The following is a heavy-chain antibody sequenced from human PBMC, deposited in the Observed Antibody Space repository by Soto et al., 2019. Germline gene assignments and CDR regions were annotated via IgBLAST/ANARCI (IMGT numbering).Heavy chain of an antibody. J-gene: IGHJ5*02. D-gene: IGHD2-15*01. CDR1: GYTFTIYG. V-gene: IGHV1-18*01. Sequence: ASVKVSCKSSGYTFTIYGIAWVRQAPGQGLEWMGWISAYNGNTNYAQKLQGRVTMTTDTSTSTAYMELRSLRSDDTAVYYCARDEMVASWFDPWGQGTLVTVSS. CDR2: ISAYNGNT. CDR3: ARDEMVASWFDP.